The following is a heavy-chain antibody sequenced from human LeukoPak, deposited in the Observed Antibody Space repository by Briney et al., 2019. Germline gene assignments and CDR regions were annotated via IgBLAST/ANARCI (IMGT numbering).Heavy chain of an antibody. CDR1: GYTFTSYG. D-gene: IGHD1-26*01. V-gene: IGHV1-18*01. J-gene: IGHJ4*01. CDR2: ISAYNGNT. Sequence: ASVKVSCKASGYTFTSYGITWVRQAPGQGLEWMGWISAYNGNTKYAQSVQGRGTMTTDTSMSTAYMELRSLRSDDTAVYYCARSLSVGAPYYFDYWGQGTLVTVSS. CDR3: ARSLSVGAPYYFDY.